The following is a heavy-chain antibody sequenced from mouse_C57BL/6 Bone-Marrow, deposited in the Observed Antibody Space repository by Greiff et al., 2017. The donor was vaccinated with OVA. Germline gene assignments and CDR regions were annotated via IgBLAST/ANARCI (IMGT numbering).Heavy chain of an antibody. V-gene: IGHV1-59*01. J-gene: IGHJ2*01. CDR3: ARGRAAQAVYYFDY. CDR1: GYTFTSYW. D-gene: IGHD3-2*02. CDR2: IDPSDSYT. Sequence: QVQLQQPGAELVRPGTSVKLSCKASGYTFTSYWMHWVKQRPGQGLEWIGVIDPSDSYTNYNQKFKGKATLTVDTSSSTAYMQLSSLTSEDSAVYYCARGRAAQAVYYFDYWGQGTTLTVSS.